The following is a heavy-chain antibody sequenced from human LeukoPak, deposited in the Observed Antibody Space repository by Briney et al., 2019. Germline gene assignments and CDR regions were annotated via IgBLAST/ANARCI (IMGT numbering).Heavy chain of an antibody. CDR3: ARDSAYYYDSGSPIFDP. CDR2: ISSSSSYI. D-gene: IGHD3-22*01. J-gene: IGHJ5*02. CDR1: GSTFSSYS. V-gene: IGHV3-21*01. Sequence: GGSLRLSCAASGSTFSSYSMNWVRQAPGKGLEWVSSISSSSSYIYYADSVKGRFTISRDNAKNSLYLQMNSLRAEDTAVYYCARDSAYYYDSGSPIFDPWGQGTLVTVSS.